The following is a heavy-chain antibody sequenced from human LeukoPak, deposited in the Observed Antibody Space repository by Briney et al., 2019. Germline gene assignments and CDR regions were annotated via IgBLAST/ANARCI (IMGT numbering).Heavy chain of an antibody. D-gene: IGHD3-16*01. CDR3: ARDRQGFMSEWPNWFDP. V-gene: IGHV3-21*01. CDR1: GFTFSSYN. CDR2: ISSGSSYI. Sequence: GGSLRLSCTASGFTFSSYNMNWVRQGPGKGLEWVSSISSGSSYIYYADSVQGRFTISRGNAKNSLYLQMSSLTAEDTAVYYCARDRQGFMSEWPNWFDPWGQGALVTVSS. J-gene: IGHJ5*02.